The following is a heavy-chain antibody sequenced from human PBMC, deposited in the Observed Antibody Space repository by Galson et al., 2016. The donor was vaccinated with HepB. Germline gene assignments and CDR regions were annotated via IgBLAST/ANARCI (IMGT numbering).Heavy chain of an antibody. J-gene: IGHJ4*02. Sequence: SLRLSCAASGFSFSSYSMHWVRQAPGKGLEWVAVIWNDGSNKYYADSVKGRFTISRDNSKNTLDLQLNSLRAEDTAVYYCARGGYPGGLRSFDYWGQGTLVTVSS. D-gene: IGHD5-12*01. CDR1: GFSFSSYS. CDR3: ARGGYPGGLRSFDY. CDR2: IWNDGSNK. V-gene: IGHV3-33*01.